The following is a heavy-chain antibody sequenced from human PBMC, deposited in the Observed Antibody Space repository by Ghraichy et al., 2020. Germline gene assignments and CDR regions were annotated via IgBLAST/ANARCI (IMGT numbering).Heavy chain of an antibody. V-gene: IGHV4-59*01. J-gene: IGHJ4*02. CDR2: IYYSGST. CDR3: ARQNYDFWSGYYGTFDY. CDR1: GGSISSYY. Sequence: NLSLTCTVSGGSISSYYWSWIRQPPGKGLEWIGYIYYSGSTNYNPSLKSRVTISVDTSKNQFSLKLSSVTAADTAVYYCARQNYDFWSGYYGTFDYWGQGTLVTVSS. D-gene: IGHD3-3*01.